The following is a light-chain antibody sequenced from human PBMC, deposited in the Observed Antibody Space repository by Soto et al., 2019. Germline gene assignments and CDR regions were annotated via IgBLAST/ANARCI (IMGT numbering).Light chain of an antibody. CDR1: SSDVGSYNF. CDR3: CSYAGPSTI. Sequence: QSVLTQPASVSGSPGQSITISCTGTSSDVGSYNFVSWFQQHPGKVPKLIIYEGTERPSGVSNRFSASKSGNTASLTISGLQPEDEAYYYCCSYAGPSTIFGGGTKLTVL. CDR2: EGT. V-gene: IGLV2-23*01. J-gene: IGLJ2*01.